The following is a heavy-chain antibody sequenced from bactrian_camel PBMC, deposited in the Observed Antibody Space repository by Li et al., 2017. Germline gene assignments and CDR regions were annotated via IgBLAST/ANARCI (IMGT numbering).Heavy chain of an antibody. CDR1: GSPDSAYV. Sequence: HVQLVESGGGSVQAGGSLKLSCRVSGSPDSAYVMGWFRQAPGKEREGVASLFTLRNIARYADSVKGRFTISRDDNQRTIYLQMNSLEPEDTAIFYCAADQRWCRSGYFDPHGRVGYWGQGTQVTVS. V-gene: IGHV3S53*01. J-gene: IGHJ6*01. CDR3: AADQRWCRSGYFDPHGRVGY. D-gene: IGHD2*01. CDR2: FTLRNIA.